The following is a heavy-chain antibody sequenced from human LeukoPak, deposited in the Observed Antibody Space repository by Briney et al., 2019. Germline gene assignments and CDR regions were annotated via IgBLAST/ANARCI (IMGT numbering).Heavy chain of an antibody. CDR2: ISGSGGST. J-gene: IGHJ4*02. CDR1: GFTFSSYA. D-gene: IGHD3-22*01. CDR3: AKGNTMIVVDIPDY. V-gene: IGHV3-23*01. Sequence: GGSLRLSCAASGFTFSSYAMSWVRQAPGKGLEWVSAISGSGGSTYYANSVKGRFTISRDNSKNTLYLQMNSLRAEDTAVYYCAKGNTMIVVDIPDYWGQGTLVTVSS.